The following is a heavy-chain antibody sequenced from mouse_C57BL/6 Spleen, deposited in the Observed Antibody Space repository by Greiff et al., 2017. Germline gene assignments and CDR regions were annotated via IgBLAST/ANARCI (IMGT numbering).Heavy chain of an antibody. J-gene: IGHJ3*01. V-gene: IGHV1-80*01. CDR3: ARRCVTSACFAD. CDR1: GYAFSSYW. D-gene: IGHD2-13*01. CDR2: IYPGDGDT. Sequence: QVQLQQSGAELVKPGASVKISCKASGYAFSSYWMNWVKQRPGKGLEWIGQIYPGDGDTNYNRKFKGKATLTADKSSSTAYMQLSSLTSEDSAVYFCARRCVTSACFADWGQGTLVTVSA.